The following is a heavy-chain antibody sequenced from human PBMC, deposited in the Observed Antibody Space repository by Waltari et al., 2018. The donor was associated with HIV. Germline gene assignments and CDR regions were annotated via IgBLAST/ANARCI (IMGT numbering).Heavy chain of an antibody. J-gene: IGHJ4*02. Sequence: QLQLQESGPGLVKPSETLSLTCTVSGGSISSSSYYWGWIRQPPGKGLEWIGSIYYSGSTYYNPSLKSRVTISVDTSKNQFSLKLSSVTAADTAVYYCARANKWHWATGPVYFDYWGQGTLVTVSS. CDR1: GGSISSSSYY. CDR2: IYYSGST. D-gene: IGHD5-12*01. CDR3: ARANKWHWATGPVYFDY. V-gene: IGHV4-39*01.